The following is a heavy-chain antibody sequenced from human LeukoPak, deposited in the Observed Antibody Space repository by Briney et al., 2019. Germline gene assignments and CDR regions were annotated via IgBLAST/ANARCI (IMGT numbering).Heavy chain of an antibody. V-gene: IGHV3-30-3*01. CDR2: ISYDGSNK. CDR3: ARPYDGCDLVPFDY. D-gene: IGHD3-3*01. J-gene: IGHJ4*02. Sequence: PGRSLRLSCAASGFTFSSYAMHWVRQAPGKGLEWVAVISYDGSNKYYADSVKGRFTISRDNSKNTLYLQMNSLRAEDTAVYYCARPYDGCDLVPFDYWGQGTLVTVSS. CDR1: GFTFSSYA.